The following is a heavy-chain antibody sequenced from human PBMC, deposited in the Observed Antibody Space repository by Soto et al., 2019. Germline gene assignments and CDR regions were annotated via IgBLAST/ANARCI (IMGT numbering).Heavy chain of an antibody. CDR1: GGSISSGGYS. Sequence: QLQLQESGSGLVKPSQTLSLTCAVSGGSISSGGYSWSWIRQPPGNGLEWIGYIYHSGSTYYNPSLKSRVTTAVDRTKNQFSLKLSSVTAADTAVYYCARASTTVTTLDYWGQGTLVTVSS. J-gene: IGHJ4*02. D-gene: IGHD4-17*01. CDR3: ARASTTVTTLDY. CDR2: IYHSGST. V-gene: IGHV4-30-2*01.